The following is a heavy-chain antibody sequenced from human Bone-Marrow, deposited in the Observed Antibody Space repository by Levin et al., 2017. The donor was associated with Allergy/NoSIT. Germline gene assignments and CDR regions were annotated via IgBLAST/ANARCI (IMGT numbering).Heavy chain of an antibody. CDR3: ARNVPVTANGY. CDR2: IYSAGVT. J-gene: IGHJ4*02. CDR1: GFTVSNNY. Sequence: GGSLRLSCAASGFTVSNNYMSWVRQAPGKGLEWVSLIYSAGVTHYADSVRGRFTISRDSSKNTLHLQMNSLRAEDTAMYYCARNVPVTANGYWGQGTLVTVSS. V-gene: IGHV3-66*01. D-gene: IGHD2-21*02.